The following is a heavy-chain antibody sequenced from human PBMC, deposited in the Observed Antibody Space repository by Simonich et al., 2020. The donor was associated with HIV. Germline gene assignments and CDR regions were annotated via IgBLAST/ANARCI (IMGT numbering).Heavy chain of an antibody. CDR1: GYTFTDYY. V-gene: IGHV1-69-2*01. D-gene: IGHD1-1*01. Sequence: EVQLVQSGAEVKKPGATVKISCRVFGYTFTDYYIHWVQQVPGKGLEWIGLVDPKKDETIYAEKVQGRLPITADTSPDIAYMELSSLRSEDTAVYYCATVGLRDGYNYYWGQGTLITVSS. CDR3: ATVGLRDGYNYY. J-gene: IGHJ4*02. CDR2: VDPKKDET.